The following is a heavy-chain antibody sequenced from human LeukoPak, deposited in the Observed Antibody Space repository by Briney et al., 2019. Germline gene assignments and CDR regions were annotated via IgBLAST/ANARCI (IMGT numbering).Heavy chain of an antibody. CDR1: GGSITGGGDY. V-gene: IGHV4-39*01. CDR2: MYHSGAT. J-gene: IGHJ5*02. Sequence: PSETLSLTCIVSGGSITGGGDYWAWIRQPPGRGLESLGTMYHSGATYNPSLKSRLTMSADTSRVQLSLRLTSVTAADTAVYYCARVVSDDFAYNWFDPWGQGTLVTVSS. D-gene: IGHD1-1*01. CDR3: ARVVSDDFAYNWFDP.